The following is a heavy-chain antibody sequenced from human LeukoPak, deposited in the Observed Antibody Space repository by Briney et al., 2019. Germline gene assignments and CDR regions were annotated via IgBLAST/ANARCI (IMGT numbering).Heavy chain of an antibody. V-gene: IGHV3-48*01. CDR2: ISSTSTTI. Sequence: PGGSLRLSCAASGFTFSTYSMNWVRQAPGKGLEWVSYISSTSTTIYYADSVKGRFTISRDNARNSLYLQMNSLRAEDTAVYYCARYLDGLVRFPTTYFDYWGQGTLVTVSS. D-gene: IGHD1-1*01. J-gene: IGHJ4*02. CDR1: GFTFSTYS. CDR3: ARYLDGLVRFPTTYFDY.